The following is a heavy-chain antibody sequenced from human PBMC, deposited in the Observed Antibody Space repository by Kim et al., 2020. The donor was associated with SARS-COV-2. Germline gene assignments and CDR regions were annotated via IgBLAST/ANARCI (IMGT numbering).Heavy chain of an antibody. D-gene: IGHD2-21*02. V-gene: IGHV4-39*07. CDR1: GGSISSSSYY. Sequence: SETLSLTCTVSGGSISSSSYYWGWIRQPPGKGLEWIGSIYYSGSTYYNPSLKSRVTISVDTSKNQFSLKLSSVTAADTAVYYCASAYCGGDCYLDNAFDIWGQGTMFTVSS. CDR2: IYYSGST. J-gene: IGHJ3*02. CDR3: ASAYCGGDCYLDNAFDI.